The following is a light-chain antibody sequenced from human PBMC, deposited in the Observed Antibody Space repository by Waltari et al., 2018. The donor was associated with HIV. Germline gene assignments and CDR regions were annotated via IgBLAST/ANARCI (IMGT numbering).Light chain of an antibody. J-gene: IGLJ3*02. CDR3: FSYRSSSTRV. Sequence: QSALTQPASVSGSPGQSITISCTGTNSDVGGYNYVSWYPQHPGKSPKLIIYEVSNLPAGISDRFSGAKSGNTASLTISGLQAEDEADYYCFSYRSSSTRVFGGGTKLTVL. CDR2: EVS. CDR1: NSDVGGYNY. V-gene: IGLV2-14*01.